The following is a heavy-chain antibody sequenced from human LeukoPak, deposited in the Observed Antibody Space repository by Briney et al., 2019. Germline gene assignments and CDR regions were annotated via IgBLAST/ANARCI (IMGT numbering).Heavy chain of an antibody. CDR3: ARGDLHPSGSYSFDY. CDR1: GFTFSSYA. Sequence: PGGSLRLSCAASGFTFSSYAMHWVRQAPGKGLEWVAVISYDGSNKYYADSVKGRFTISRDNSKNTLYLQMNSLRAEDTAVYYCARGDLHPSGSYSFDYWGQGTLVTVSS. CDR2: ISYDGSNK. D-gene: IGHD3-10*01. J-gene: IGHJ4*02. V-gene: IGHV3-30-3*01.